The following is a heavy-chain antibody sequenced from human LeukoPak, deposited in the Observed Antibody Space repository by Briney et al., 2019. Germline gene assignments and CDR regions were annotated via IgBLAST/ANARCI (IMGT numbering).Heavy chain of an antibody. Sequence: SETLSLTCTASGGSISSSSYYWGWIRQPPGKGLEWIGSIYYSGSTYYNPSLKSRVTISVDTSKNQFSLKLSSVTAADTAVYYCARLAATKVDYWGQGTLVTVSS. CDR3: ARLAATKVDY. V-gene: IGHV4-39*01. CDR2: IYYSGST. CDR1: GGSISSSSYY. J-gene: IGHJ4*02. D-gene: IGHD6-25*01.